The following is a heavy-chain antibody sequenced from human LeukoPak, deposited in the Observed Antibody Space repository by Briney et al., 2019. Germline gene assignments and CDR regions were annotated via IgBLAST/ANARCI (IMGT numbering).Heavy chain of an antibody. Sequence: XVXQAPGQGLEWMGWINPNSGGTNYAQKFQGRVTMTRDTSISTAYMELSRLRSDDTAVYYCARGGKDIVVVPAAPFDYWGQGTLVTVSS. CDR3: ARGGKDIVVVPAAPFDY. CDR2: INPNSGGT. D-gene: IGHD2-2*01. V-gene: IGHV1-2*02. J-gene: IGHJ4*02.